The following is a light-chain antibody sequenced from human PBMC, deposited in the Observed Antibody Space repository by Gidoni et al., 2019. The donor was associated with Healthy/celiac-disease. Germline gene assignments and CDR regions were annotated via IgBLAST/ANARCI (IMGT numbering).Light chain of an antibody. CDR1: QSVSSN. CDR3: QQYNNCPPLT. V-gene: IGKV3-15*01. Sequence: EIVMTQSPATLSVSPGERATLSCRASQSVSSNLAWYQQKPGQAPRLLIYGASTRATGIPARCSGSGSGTEFTLTISILQSEDFAVYCYQQYNNCPPLTFGGGTKVEIK. CDR2: GAS. J-gene: IGKJ4*01.